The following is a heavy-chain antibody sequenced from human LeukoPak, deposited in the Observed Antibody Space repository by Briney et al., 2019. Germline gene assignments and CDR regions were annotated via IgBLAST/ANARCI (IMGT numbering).Heavy chain of an antibody. Sequence: GESLKISCKGSGYSFTSYWIGWVRQMPGKGLEWMGIIYPDDSDTKYSRSFQGQVTISADKSISTAYLQWSSLKASDTAMYYCARHFSYCSGGSCYSHYFDYWGQGTLVTVSS. J-gene: IGHJ4*02. V-gene: IGHV5-51*01. CDR2: IYPDDSDT. CDR1: GYSFTSYW. D-gene: IGHD2-15*01. CDR3: ARHFSYCSGGSCYSHYFDY.